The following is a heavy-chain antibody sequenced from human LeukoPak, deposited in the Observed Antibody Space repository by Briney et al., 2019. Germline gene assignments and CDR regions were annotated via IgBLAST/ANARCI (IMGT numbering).Heavy chain of an antibody. Sequence: GGSLRLSCAASGFTFSSYAMSWVRQAPGKGLEWVSAISGSGGSTYYVDSVKGRFTISRDNAKNSLYLQMNSLRAEDTAVYYCARDPPHGMDVWGQGTTVTVSS. CDR1: GFTFSSYA. V-gene: IGHV3-23*01. CDR2: ISGSGGST. J-gene: IGHJ6*02. CDR3: ARDPPHGMDV.